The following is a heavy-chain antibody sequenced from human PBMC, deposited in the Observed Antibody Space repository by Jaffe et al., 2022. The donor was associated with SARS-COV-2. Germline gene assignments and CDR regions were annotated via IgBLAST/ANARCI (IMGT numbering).Heavy chain of an antibody. Sequence: EVQLVDSGGGLVQPGGSLRLSCAASGFTFSNYAMSWVRQAPGKGLEWVSGISGSGVSTYYADSVKGRFTISRDNSKNTLYLQMNSLRAEDRAVYYCARDPPGSGPDFDCWGQGTLVTVSS. CDR1: GFTFSNYA. CDR2: ISGSGVST. V-gene: IGHV3-23*04. CDR3: ARDPPGSGPDFDC. J-gene: IGHJ4*02. D-gene: IGHD2-15*01.